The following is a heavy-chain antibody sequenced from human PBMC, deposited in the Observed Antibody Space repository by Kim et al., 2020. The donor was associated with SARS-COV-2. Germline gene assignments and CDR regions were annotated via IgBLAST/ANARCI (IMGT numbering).Heavy chain of an antibody. CDR2: ISYDGSNK. V-gene: IGHV3-30*18. CDR1: GFSFNNYG. Sequence: GGSLRLSCAASGFSFNNYGMHWVRQAPGKGLEWVAVISYDGSNKYYADSVKGRFSISRDNSKNTLYLQMNSLRAEDTAVYYCAKVLYGDYDPSFDFWGQGTLVTVSS. CDR3: AKVLYGDYDPSFDF. J-gene: IGHJ4*02. D-gene: IGHD4-17*01.